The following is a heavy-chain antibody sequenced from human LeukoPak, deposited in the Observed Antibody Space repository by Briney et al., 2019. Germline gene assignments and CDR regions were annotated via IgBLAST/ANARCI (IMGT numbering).Heavy chain of an antibody. Sequence: SETLSLTCAVYGGSFSGYYWSWIRQPPGKGLEWIGEINHSGSTNYNPSLKSRVTISVDTSKNQFSLKLSSVTAADTAVYYCARGEDHYDSSGYYYVWGQGTLVTVSS. CDR3: ARGEDHYDSSGYYYV. V-gene: IGHV4-34*01. CDR2: INHSGST. J-gene: IGHJ4*02. CDR1: GGSFSGYY. D-gene: IGHD3-22*01.